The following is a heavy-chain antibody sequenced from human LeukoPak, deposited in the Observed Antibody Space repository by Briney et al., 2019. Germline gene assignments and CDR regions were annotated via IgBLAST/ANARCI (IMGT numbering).Heavy chain of an antibody. CDR1: EFTFSSYE. J-gene: IGHJ4*02. Sequence: GGSLRLSCAASEFTFSSYEMNWVRQAPGKGLEWVSYISSSGSTILYADSVKGRFTISRDNAKNSLYLQMNSLRAEDTALYYCAKDKTPTVTTPFDYWGQGTLVTVSS. D-gene: IGHD4-17*01. CDR3: AKDKTPTVTTPFDY. CDR2: ISSSGSTI. V-gene: IGHV3-48*03.